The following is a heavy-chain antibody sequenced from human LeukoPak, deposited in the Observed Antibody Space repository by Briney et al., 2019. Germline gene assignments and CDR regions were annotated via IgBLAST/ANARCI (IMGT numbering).Heavy chain of an antibody. Sequence: ASVTASCQPSGYTLTGYFLDWVRQAPGQGLEWMGWINPNSGDTTYTQRFQGRVTLTRATPIRTAYMELSSLQSHDTAVSYRSRDAYSGSYRPFDYWGEGTMVTVSS. V-gene: IGHV1-2*02. CDR3: SRDAYSGSYRPFDY. D-gene: IGHD1-26*01. CDR2: INPNSGDT. J-gene: IGHJ4*02. CDR1: GYTLTGYF.